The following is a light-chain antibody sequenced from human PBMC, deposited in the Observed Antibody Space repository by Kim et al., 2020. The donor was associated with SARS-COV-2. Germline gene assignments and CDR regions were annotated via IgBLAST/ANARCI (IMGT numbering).Light chain of an antibody. CDR1: QTVLYNSNNKNY. CDR2: WAS. Sequence: RATLNCKSSQTVLYNSNNKNYLAWYQKKPGQAPKLLIYWASIRESGVSDRFSGSGSETDFTLTISSLQAEDVAVYYCQQYYSTPPSFGQGTKLEI. CDR3: QQYYSTPPS. J-gene: IGKJ2*03. V-gene: IGKV4-1*01.